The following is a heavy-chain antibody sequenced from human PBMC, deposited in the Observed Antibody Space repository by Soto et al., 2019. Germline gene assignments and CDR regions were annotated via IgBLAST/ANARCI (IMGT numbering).Heavy chain of an antibody. CDR2: INHSGST. D-gene: IGHD1-26*01. Sequence: SETLSLTCAVYGGSFSGYYWSWIRQPPGKGLEWIGEINHSGSTNYNPSLKSRVTISVDTSKNQFSLKLSSVTAVDTAVYYCARDWLDPRKWELLPEYYFDYWGQGTLVTVSS. CDR3: ARDWLDPRKWELLPEYYFDY. J-gene: IGHJ4*02. CDR1: GGSFSGYY. V-gene: IGHV4-34*01.